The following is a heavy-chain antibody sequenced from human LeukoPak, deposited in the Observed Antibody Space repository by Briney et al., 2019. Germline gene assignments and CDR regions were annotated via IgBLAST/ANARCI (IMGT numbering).Heavy chain of an antibody. CDR1: GFTFSSYS. J-gene: IGHJ3*02. CDR2: ISSSSSYI. Sequence: GGSLRLSCAASGFTFSSYSMNWVRQAPGKGLEWVSSISSSSSYIYYADSVKGRFTISRDNAKNSLYLQMSSLRAEDTAVYYCARVGDYHAFDIWGQGTMVTVSS. CDR3: ARVGDYHAFDI. V-gene: IGHV3-21*01. D-gene: IGHD4-17*01.